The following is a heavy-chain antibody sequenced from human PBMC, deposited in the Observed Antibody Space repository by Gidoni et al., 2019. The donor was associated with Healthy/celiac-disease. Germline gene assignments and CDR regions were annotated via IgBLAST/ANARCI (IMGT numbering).Heavy chain of an antibody. V-gene: IGHV3-21*01. D-gene: IGHD1-26*01. CDR1: GFTFSSYS. J-gene: IGHJ4*02. Sequence: EVQLVESGGGLVKPGGSLRLPCAASGFTFSSYSMNGVRQAPGKGREWVSSMSSSSSYIYYAGSGKGRFTISRDNAKNSLYLQMNSLRAEDTAVYYCARDLFGVGATDYWGQGTLVTVSS. CDR2: MSSSSSYI. CDR3: ARDLFGVGATDY.